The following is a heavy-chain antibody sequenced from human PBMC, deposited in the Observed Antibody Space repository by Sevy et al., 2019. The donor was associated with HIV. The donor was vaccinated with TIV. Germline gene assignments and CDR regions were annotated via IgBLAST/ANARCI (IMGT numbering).Heavy chain of an antibody. D-gene: IGHD3-9*01. Sequence: GGSLRLSCAASGFTFSSYAMSWVRQAPGKGLEWVSAISGSGGSTYYADSVKGRFTISRDNSKNTLYLQMNSLRAEDTAVYDCAKTNVDGLRYCDWLLGCWFDPWGQGTLVTVSS. CDR2: ISGSGGST. CDR1: GFTFSSYA. J-gene: IGHJ5*02. V-gene: IGHV3-23*01. CDR3: AKTNVDGLRYCDWLLGCWFDP.